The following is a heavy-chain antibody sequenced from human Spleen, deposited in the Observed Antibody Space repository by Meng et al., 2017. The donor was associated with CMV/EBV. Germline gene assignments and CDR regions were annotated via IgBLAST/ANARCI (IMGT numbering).Heavy chain of an antibody. J-gene: IGHJ4*02. V-gene: IGHV4-4*02. CDR2: IYHSGST. CDR3: ARGRGVVVVPAAIPGRGAFDY. D-gene: IGHD2-2*02. Sequence: SETLSLTCAVSGGSISSSNWWSWVRQPPGKGLEWIGEIYHSGSTNYNPSLKSRVTISVDKSKNQFSLKLSSVTAADTAVYYCARGRGVVVVPAAIPGRGAFDYWGQGTLVTVSS. CDR1: GGSISSSNW.